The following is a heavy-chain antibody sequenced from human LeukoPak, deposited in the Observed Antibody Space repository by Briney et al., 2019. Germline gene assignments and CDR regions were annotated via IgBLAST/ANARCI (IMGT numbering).Heavy chain of an antibody. V-gene: IGHV4-61*02. CDR2: FYTSGTP. J-gene: IGHJ6*03. D-gene: IGHD5-18*01. CDR3: ARLHVDTARVLYGYYYYMDV. CDR1: GGSISRGSYF. Sequence: SETLSLTCTVSGGSISRGSYFWSWIRQPAGKGLEWIGRFYTSGTPNYNPSLKSRLTISVDTSKNQFSLKLSSVTAADTAVYYCARLHVDTARVLYGYYYYMDVWGKGTTVTVSS.